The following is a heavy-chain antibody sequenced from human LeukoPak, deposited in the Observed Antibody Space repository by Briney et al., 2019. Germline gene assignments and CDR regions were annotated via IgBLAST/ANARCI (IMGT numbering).Heavy chain of an antibody. D-gene: IGHD6-25*01. CDR2: INTDGSST. J-gene: IGHJ5*02. CDR1: GFAFSSYW. CDR3: TRDNGGVDI. Sequence: GGSLRLSCAASGFAFSSYWMHWVRQTPGEGLAWVAHINTDGSSTNYADSVKGRFTISRDNARNTVYLQMSSLRAEDTAMYYCTRDNGGVDIWGQGTLVTVSS. V-gene: IGHV3-74*01.